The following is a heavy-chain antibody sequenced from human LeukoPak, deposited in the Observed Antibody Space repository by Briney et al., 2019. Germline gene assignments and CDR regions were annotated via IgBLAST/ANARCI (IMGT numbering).Heavy chain of an antibody. D-gene: IGHD3-3*01. J-gene: IGHJ4*02. CDR3: AKVDPPSYYDFWSGYFFDY. V-gene: IGHV3-23*01. CDR2: ISGSGGST. Sequence: GGSLRLSCAASGFTHSSYAMSWVRQAPGKGLEWVSAISGSGGSTYYADSVKGRFTISRDNSKNTLYLQMNSLRAEDTAVYYCAKVDPPSYYDFWSGYFFDYWGQGTLVTVSS. CDR1: GFTHSSYA.